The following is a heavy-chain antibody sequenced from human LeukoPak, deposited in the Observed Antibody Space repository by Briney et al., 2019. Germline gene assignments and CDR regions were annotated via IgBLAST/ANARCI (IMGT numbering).Heavy chain of an antibody. V-gene: IGHV1-69*04. CDR1: GGTFSSYA. CDR3: ARIHGYNPPFGY. J-gene: IGHJ4*02. CDR2: IIPILGIA. Sequence: GASVKVSCKASGGTFSSYAISWVRQAPGQGLEWMGRIIPILGIANYAQKFQGRVTITADKSTSTAYMELSSLRSEDTAVYYCARIHGYNPPFGYWGQGTLVTVSS. D-gene: IGHD5-24*01.